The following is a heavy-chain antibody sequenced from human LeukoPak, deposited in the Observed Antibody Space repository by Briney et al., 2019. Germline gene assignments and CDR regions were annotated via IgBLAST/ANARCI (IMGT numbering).Heavy chain of an antibody. D-gene: IGHD5-18*01. Sequence: SETLSLTCTVSGGSISTYYWSWIRQPPGKGLEWIGNIFHNGNTYYNPSLKSRVTMSIDTSKKQFSLKLRTATAADTAVYYCARIEDVTRGYNHAYYFDYWGQGTLVTVSS. V-gene: IGHV4-59*04. CDR3: ARIEDVTRGYNHAYYFDY. J-gene: IGHJ4*02. CDR1: GGSISTYY. CDR2: IFHNGNT.